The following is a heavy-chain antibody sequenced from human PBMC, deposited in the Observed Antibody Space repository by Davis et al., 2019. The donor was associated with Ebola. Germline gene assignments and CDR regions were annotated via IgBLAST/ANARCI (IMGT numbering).Heavy chain of an antibody. CDR1: GFTFSSYS. D-gene: IGHD6-19*01. CDR2: IKQDGSEK. Sequence: GESLKISCAASGFTFSSYSMNWVRQAPGKGLEWVANIKQDGSEKYYVDSVKGRFTISRDNAKNSLYLQMNSLRAEDTAVYYCARDPYDPGKQWLVRNDYWGQGTLVTVSS. J-gene: IGHJ4*02. V-gene: IGHV3-7*03. CDR3: ARDPYDPGKQWLVRNDY.